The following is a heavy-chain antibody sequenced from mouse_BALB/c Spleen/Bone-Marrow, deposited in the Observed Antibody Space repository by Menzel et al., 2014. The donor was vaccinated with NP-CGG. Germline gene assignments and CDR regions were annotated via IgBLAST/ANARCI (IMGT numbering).Heavy chain of an antibody. CDR3: ARNYYGIPYYFDY. J-gene: IGHJ2*01. CDR1: GFSLSRYN. V-gene: IGHV2-6-4*01. Sequence: VKLVESGPGLVAPSQSLSITCTVSGFSLSRYNVHWVRQPPGKGLEWLGMIWNGGSTDYNSALKSRLSISKDNSKSXVFLKMNSLQTDDTAMYYCARNYYGIPYYFDYWGQGTTLTVSS. D-gene: IGHD1-1*01. CDR2: IWNGGST.